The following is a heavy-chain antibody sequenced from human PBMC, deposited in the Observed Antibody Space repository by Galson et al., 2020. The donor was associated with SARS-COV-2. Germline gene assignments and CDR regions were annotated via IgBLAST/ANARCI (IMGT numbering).Heavy chain of an antibody. CDR1: GDSVSRNDGA. V-gene: IGHV6-1*01. Sequence: SQTLSLTCAISGDSVSRNDGAWNWIRQSPSRGLEWLGRTYYRSKWYTDYAESVKSRITINPDTSKNHFSLQLNSVTPEDTAVYYCARDLYYYETSGYSYVFDIWGQGTMVTVSS. J-gene: IGHJ3*02. CDR2: TYYRSKWYT. D-gene: IGHD3-22*01. CDR3: ARDLYYYETSGYSYVFDI.